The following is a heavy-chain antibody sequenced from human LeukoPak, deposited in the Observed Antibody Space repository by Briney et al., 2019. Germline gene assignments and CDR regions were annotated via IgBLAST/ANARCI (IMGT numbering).Heavy chain of an antibody. Sequence: SETLSLTCTVSGGSISSYYWSWIRQSPGKGLECIGYIHYTGSTNYNPSLKSRVTISVETSKNHLKSVTAADTAVYYCARGGYYGSGNDFRFDPWGQGTLVTVSS. V-gene: IGHV4-59*01. J-gene: IGHJ5*02. D-gene: IGHD3-10*01. CDR2: IHYTGST. CDR3: ARGGYYGSGNDFRFDP. CDR1: GGSISSYY.